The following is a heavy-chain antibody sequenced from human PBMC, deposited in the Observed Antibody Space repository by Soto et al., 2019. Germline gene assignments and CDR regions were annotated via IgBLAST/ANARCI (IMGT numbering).Heavy chain of an antibody. CDR2: IIPINGIP. V-gene: IGHV1-69*02. CDR3: ATDHGGYSGYLDL. D-gene: IGHD2-21*02. CDR1: GGTFSSYT. Sequence: QVQLVQSGAEVKKPGSSVKVSCKASGGTFSSYTISWVRQAPGQGLEWMGRIIPINGIPNYAQKFQGRVTITADKSTSIVYVELSSLRSEDTAVYYCATDHGGYSGYLDLWGRGTLVTVSS. J-gene: IGHJ2*01.